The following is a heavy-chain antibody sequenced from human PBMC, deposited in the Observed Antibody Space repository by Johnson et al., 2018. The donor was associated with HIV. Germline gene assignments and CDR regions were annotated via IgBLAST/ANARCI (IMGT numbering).Heavy chain of an antibody. J-gene: IGHJ3*02. CDR1: GFSFSSYD. V-gene: IGHV3-64*01. D-gene: IGHD5-12*01. CDR3: ARDRPRYSGYVEYAFDI. Sequence: VQLVESGGGLVQPGGSLRLSCTASGFSFSSYDMHWVRQAPGKGLQYVSGISSNGSSTYYANSVKGRFTISRDNSKNTLFLQMGSLRPEDMAVYYCARDRPRYSGYVEYAFDIWGQGTMVTVSS. CDR2: ISSNGSST.